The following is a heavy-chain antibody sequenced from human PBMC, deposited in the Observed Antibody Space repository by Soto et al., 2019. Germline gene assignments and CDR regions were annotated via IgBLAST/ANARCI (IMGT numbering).Heavy chain of an antibody. CDR1: GYTFTSYD. V-gene: IGHV1-8*01. D-gene: IGHD2-2*01. J-gene: IGHJ6*02. Sequence: ASAKVSCKASGYTFTSYDINWVRQATGQGLEWMRRMNPNSDNTGYAQKFQGRVTMTRNTSISTAYMELSSLRSEDTAVYYCAREMPTRGMDVWGQGTTVTVSS. CDR2: MNPNSDNT. CDR3: AREMPTRGMDV.